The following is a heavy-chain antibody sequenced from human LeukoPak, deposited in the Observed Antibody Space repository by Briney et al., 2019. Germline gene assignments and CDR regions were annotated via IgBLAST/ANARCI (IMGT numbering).Heavy chain of an antibody. Sequence: GGSLRLSCAASGFTFSSYAMSWVRQAPGKGLEWVSAISGSGGSTYYADPAKGRFTISRDNSKNTLYLQMNSLRAEDTAVYYCAKDPAYSSSTFGWFDPWGQGTLVTVSS. J-gene: IGHJ5*02. CDR3: AKDPAYSSSTFGWFDP. D-gene: IGHD6-13*01. CDR2: ISGSGGST. CDR1: GFTFSSYA. V-gene: IGHV3-23*01.